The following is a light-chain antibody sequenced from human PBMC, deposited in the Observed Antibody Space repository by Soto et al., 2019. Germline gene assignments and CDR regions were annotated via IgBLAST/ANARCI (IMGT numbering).Light chain of an antibody. CDR1: RSDVGGYNY. CDR3: ASFTTSSTRV. V-gene: IGLV2-14*01. Sequence: QSVLTQPASVSGSPGQSITISCTGTRSDVGGYNYVSWYQQQPGKAPKLMIYEVSNRPSGVSNRFSGSKSGNTASLTISGLQAEDEADYYCASFTTSSTRVFGAGTKVTVL. CDR2: EVS. J-gene: IGLJ1*01.